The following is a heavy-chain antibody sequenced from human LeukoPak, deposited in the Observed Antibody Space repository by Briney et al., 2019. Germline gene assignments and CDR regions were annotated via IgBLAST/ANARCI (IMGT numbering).Heavy chain of an antibody. D-gene: IGHD3-16*01. CDR3: ARGQDYVWGSPST. J-gene: IGHJ5*02. Sequence: PSETLSLTCTVSGGSISSSSYYWSWIRQPAGKGLEWIGRIYTSGSTNYNPSLKSRVTISVDTSKNQFSLKLSSVTAADTAVYYCARGQDYVWGSPSTWGQGTLVTVSS. CDR1: GGSISSSSYY. CDR2: IYTSGST. V-gene: IGHV4-61*02.